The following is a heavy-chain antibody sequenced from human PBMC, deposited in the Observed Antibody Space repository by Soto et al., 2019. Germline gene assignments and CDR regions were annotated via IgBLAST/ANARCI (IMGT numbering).Heavy chain of an antibody. J-gene: IGHJ4*02. CDR3: ALGRSSGWCYFDY. V-gene: IGHV1-3*01. Sequence: ASVKVSCKASGYTFTSYAMHWVRQAPGQRLEWMGWINAGNGNTKYSRKFQGRVTITRDTSASTAYMELSSLRSEDTAVYYCALGRSSGWCYFDYWGQGTLVTVSS. D-gene: IGHD6-19*01. CDR1: GYTFTSYA. CDR2: INAGNGNT.